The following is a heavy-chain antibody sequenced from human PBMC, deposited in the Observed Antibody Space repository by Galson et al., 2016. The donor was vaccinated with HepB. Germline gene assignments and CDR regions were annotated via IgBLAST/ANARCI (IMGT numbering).Heavy chain of an antibody. CDR1: GYSFTSYG. D-gene: IGHD1-1*01. Sequence: SVKVSCKASGYSFTSYGITWVRQAPGQGLEWMGWMHPYNGNADYVQHLKGRVAMTTDRSTNTVYMELRSLRSDDTAVYYCARRTSGVYYGAFDNWGQGTMVTVSS. CDR3: ARRTSGVYYGAFDN. V-gene: IGHV1-18*01. CDR2: MHPYNGNA. J-gene: IGHJ3*02.